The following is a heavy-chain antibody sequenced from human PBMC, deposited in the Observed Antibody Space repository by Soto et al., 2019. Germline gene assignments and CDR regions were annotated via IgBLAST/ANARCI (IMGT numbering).Heavy chain of an antibody. CDR1: GGTFSSYA. CDR2: IIPIFGTA. Sequence: ASVKVSCKASGGTFSSYAISWVRQAPGQGLEWMGGIIPIFGTANYAQKFQGRVTITADESTSTAYMELSSLRSEDTAVYYCAREGSIAAPPPHWFDPWGQGTRVTVSS. D-gene: IGHD6-6*01. CDR3: AREGSIAAPPPHWFDP. J-gene: IGHJ5*02. V-gene: IGHV1-69*13.